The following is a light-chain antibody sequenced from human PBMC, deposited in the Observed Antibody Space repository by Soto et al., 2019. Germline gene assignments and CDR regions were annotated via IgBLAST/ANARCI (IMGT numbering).Light chain of an antibody. CDR3: HQYNNWPPWT. J-gene: IGKJ1*01. V-gene: IGKV3-15*01. CDR1: QSVSIN. CDR2: GAS. Sequence: EVVRTQSPATLSVSPGERATLSCRASQSVSINLAWYQQKPGQAPRLLIFGASTRATGIPARFSGSGSGTEFTLTISSLQSEDFAVYYCHQYNNWPPWTFGQGTKVESK.